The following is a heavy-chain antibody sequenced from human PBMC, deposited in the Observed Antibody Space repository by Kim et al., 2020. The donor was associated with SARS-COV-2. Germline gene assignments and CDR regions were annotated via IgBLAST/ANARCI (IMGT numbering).Heavy chain of an antibody. CDR2: IWYDGSNK. J-gene: IGHJ4*02. CDR3: ARGGQGYYFDY. D-gene: IGHD3-10*01. CDR1: GFTFSSYG. Sequence: GGSLRLSCAASGFTFSSYGMHWVRQAPGKGLEWVAVIWYDGSNKYYADSVKGRFTISRDNSKNTLYLQMNSLRAEDTAVYYCARGGQGYYFDYWGQGTLVTVSS. V-gene: IGHV3-33*01.